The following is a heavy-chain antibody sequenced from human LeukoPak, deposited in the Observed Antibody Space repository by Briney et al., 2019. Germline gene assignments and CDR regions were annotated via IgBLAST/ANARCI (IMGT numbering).Heavy chain of an antibody. D-gene: IGHD3-16*01. V-gene: IGHV3-64*01. CDR2: ISSNGGNT. Sequence: GGSLRLSCAASGFTFSSYAMHWVRQAPGKGLEYVSAISSNGGNTYYANSVKGRFTISRDNSKNTLYLQMGSLRAEDMAVYYCARASPEDWFDEGGVFLDYWGQGTLVTVSS. J-gene: IGHJ4*02. CDR1: GFTFSSYA. CDR3: ARASPEDWFDEGGVFLDY.